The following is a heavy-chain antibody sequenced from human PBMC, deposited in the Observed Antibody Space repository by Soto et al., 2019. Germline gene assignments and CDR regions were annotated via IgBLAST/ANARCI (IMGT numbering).Heavy chain of an antibody. CDR2: MNPNSGNT. Sequence: QVQLVQSGAEVKKPGASVKVSCKASGYTFTSYDINWVRQATGQGLEWMGWMNPNSGNTGYAQKFQGRVTMTRNTSISTASMELSSLRSEDTAVYYCARTPSGVVGAPRINWFDPWGQGTRVTVSS. J-gene: IGHJ5*02. CDR3: ARTPSGVVGAPRINWFDP. D-gene: IGHD2-15*01. CDR1: GYTFTSYD. V-gene: IGHV1-8*01.